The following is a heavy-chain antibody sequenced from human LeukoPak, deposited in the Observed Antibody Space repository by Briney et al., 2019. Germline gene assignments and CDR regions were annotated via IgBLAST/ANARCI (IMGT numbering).Heavy chain of an antibody. V-gene: IGHV4-31*03. Sequence: SQTLSLTCTVSGGSISSGGYYWSWIRQHPGKDLEWIGYIYYSGSTYYNPSLKSRVTISVDTSKNQFSLKLSSVTAADTAVYYCAKHSGTYSDFDYWGKGPLATASS. CDR3: AKHSGTYSDFDY. D-gene: IGHD1-26*01. CDR2: IYYSGST. CDR1: GGSISSGGYY. J-gene: IGHJ4*02.